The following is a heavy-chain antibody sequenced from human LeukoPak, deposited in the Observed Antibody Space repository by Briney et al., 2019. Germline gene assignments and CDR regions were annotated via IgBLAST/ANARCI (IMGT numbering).Heavy chain of an antibody. CDR1: GFTFSSYG. CDR3: AREQYSSSWSQNYGMDV. CDR2: IWYDGSNK. D-gene: IGHD6-13*01. Sequence: GGSLRLSCAASGFTFSSYGMHWARQAPGKGLEWVAVIWYDGSNKYYADSVKGRFTISRDNSKNTLYLQMNSLRAEDTAVYYCAREQYSSSWSQNYGMDVWGQGTTVTVSS. V-gene: IGHV3-33*01. J-gene: IGHJ6*02.